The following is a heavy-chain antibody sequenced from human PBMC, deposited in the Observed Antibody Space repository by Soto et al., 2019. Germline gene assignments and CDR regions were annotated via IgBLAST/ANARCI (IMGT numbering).Heavy chain of an antibody. V-gene: IGHV4-59*01. CDR1: GGSISSYY. Sequence: SETLSLTCTVSGGSISSYYWSWIRQPPGKGLEWIGYIYYSGSTNYNPSLKSRVTISVDTSKNQFSLKLSSVTAADAAVYYCARVSPYSSSWVYYFDYWGQGTLVTVSS. J-gene: IGHJ4*02. D-gene: IGHD6-13*01. CDR3: ARVSPYSSSWVYYFDY. CDR2: IYYSGST.